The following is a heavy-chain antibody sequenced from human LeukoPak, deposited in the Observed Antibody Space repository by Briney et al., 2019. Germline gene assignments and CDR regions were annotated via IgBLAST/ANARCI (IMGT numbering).Heavy chain of an antibody. CDR3: AKDRWLFPFDY. V-gene: IGHV3-23*01. D-gene: IGHD6-19*01. Sequence: GGSLRLSCAASGFTFSSYAMCWVRHAPPPGLEWVSAVSGSGGSTYYADSVKGRFTISRDNSKNTLYLQMNSLRAKDTAVYYCAKDRWLFPFDYWGQGTLVTVSS. CDR2: VSGSGGST. J-gene: IGHJ4*02. CDR1: GFTFSSYA.